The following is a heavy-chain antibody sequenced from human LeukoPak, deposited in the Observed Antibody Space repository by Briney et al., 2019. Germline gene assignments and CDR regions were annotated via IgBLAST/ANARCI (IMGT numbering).Heavy chain of an antibody. V-gene: IGHV1-2*02. CDR3: ARVSLRYCSSTSCYMGAFDI. J-gene: IGHJ3*02. CDR2: INPNSGGT. D-gene: IGHD2-2*02. Sequence: GASVKVSCKASGYTFTGYYMHWVRQAPGQGLEWMVWINPNSGGTNYAQKFQGRVTMTRDTSISTAYMELSRLRSDDTAVYYCARVSLRYCSSTSCYMGAFDIWGQGTMVTVSS. CDR1: GYTFTGYY.